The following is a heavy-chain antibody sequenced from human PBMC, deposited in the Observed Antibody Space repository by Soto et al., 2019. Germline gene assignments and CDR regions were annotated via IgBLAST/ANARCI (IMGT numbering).Heavy chain of an antibody. CDR1: GGTFSSYA. Sequence: SVKVSCKASGGTFSSYAISWVRQAPGQGLEWMGGIIPIFGTANYAQKFQGRVTITADESTSTAYMELSSLRSEDTAVYYCARTGTTTRGYYYGMDVWGQGTTVTVSS. CDR2: IIPIFGTA. J-gene: IGHJ6*02. V-gene: IGHV1-69*13. D-gene: IGHD1-7*01. CDR3: ARTGTTTRGYYYGMDV.